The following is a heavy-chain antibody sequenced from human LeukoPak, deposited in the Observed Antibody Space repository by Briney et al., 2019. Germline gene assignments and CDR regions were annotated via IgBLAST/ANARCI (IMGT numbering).Heavy chain of an antibody. CDR2: INHSGST. J-gene: IGHJ3*02. CDR1: GGSFSGYY. CDR3: ASGTILGAFDI. D-gene: IGHD7-27*01. Sequence: SETLSLTCAVYGGSFSGYYWSWIRQPPGKGLEWIGEINHSGSTNYNPSLKSRVTISVDTSKNQFSLRLSSVTAADTAVYYCASGTILGAFDIWGQGTMVTVSS. V-gene: IGHV4-34*01.